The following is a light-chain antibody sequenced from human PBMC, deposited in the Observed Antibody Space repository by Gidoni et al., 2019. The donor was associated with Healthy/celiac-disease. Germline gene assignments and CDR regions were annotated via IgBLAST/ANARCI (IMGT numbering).Light chain of an antibody. V-gene: IGKV4-1*01. CDR3: QQYYSTPLT. CDR1: QSVLYRSNYQND. CDR2: WAS. J-gene: IGKJ4*01. Sequence: DIVMTQSPDSLAVSLGERATINCKSSQSVLYRSNYQNDLAWYQRKPGQPPKLLISWASTRESGVPDRFSGSGSGTDFTLTISSLQAEDVAVYYCQQYYSTPLTFGGGTKVEIK.